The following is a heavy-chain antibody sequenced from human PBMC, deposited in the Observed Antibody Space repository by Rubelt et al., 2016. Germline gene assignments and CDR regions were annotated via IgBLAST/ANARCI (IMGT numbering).Heavy chain of an antibody. V-gene: IGHV3-23*01. J-gene: IGHJ4*02. Sequence: GGSLRLSCAASGFTFRSYAMNWVREAPGKGLEWVSAIGGSDERTYYADSVKGRFTISRDNSKNTLYLQMNSLRVEDTAVYYCAKDDSGGWYYWGQGTLVTVSS. CDR3: AKDDSGGWYY. CDR2: IGGSDERT. CDR1: GFTFRSYA. D-gene: IGHD6-19*01.